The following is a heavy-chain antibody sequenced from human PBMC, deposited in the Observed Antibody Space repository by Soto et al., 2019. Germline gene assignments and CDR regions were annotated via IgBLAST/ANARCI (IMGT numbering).Heavy chain of an antibody. CDR1: GFTFTSSA. J-gene: IGHJ6*02. CDR2: IVVGSGNT. CDR3: AAGTDYDILTGPTSMDV. V-gene: IGHV1-58*01. D-gene: IGHD3-9*01. Sequence: SVKVSCKASGFTFTSSAVQWVRQARGQSLEKIGWIVVGSGNTNYAQKFQERVTITRDMSTSTAYMELSSLRSEDTAVYYCAAGTDYDILTGPTSMDVWGQGTTVTVS.